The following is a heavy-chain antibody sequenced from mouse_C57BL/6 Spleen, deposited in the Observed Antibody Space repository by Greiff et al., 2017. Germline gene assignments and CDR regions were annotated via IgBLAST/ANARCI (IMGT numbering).Heavy chain of an antibody. J-gene: IGHJ2*01. CDR1: GFNIKDDY. CDR3: TTGTAQASKN. Sequence: EVHLVESGAELVRPGASVKLSCTASGFNIKDDYMHWVKQRPEQGLEWIGWIDPENGDTEYASKFQGKATITADTSSNTAYLQLSSLTSEDTAVYYCTTGTAQASKNWGQGTTLTVSS. D-gene: IGHD3-2*02. CDR2: IDPENGDT. V-gene: IGHV14-4*01.